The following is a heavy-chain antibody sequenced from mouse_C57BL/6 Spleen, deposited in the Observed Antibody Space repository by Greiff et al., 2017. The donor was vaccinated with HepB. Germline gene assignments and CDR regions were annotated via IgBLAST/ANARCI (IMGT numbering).Heavy chain of an antibody. Sequence: EVKLMESGGGLVKPGGSLKLSCAASGFTFSSYTMSWVRQTPEKRLEWVATISGGGGNTYYPDSVKGRFTISRDNAKNTLYLQMSSLRSEDTALYYCARHYYGSSYYAMDYWGQGTSVTVSS. V-gene: IGHV5-9*01. CDR1: GFTFSSYT. D-gene: IGHD1-1*01. CDR3: ARHYYGSSYYAMDY. CDR2: ISGGGGNT. J-gene: IGHJ4*01.